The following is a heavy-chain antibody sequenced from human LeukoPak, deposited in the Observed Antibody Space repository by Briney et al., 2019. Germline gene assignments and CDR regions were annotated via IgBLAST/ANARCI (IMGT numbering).Heavy chain of an antibody. J-gene: IGHJ4*02. CDR1: RFTFSSYG. D-gene: IGHD3-10*01. V-gene: IGHV3-30*02. Sequence: PGGSLRLSCAASRFTFSSYGMHWVRQAPGKGLEWVTFIRYDESNKYYADSVKGRFTISGDNSKNTLYLQMNSLRAEDTAVYYCARDSSTYYYGSGSYGGSVDYWGQGTLVTVSS. CDR3: ARDSSTYYYGSGSYGGSVDY. CDR2: IRYDESNK.